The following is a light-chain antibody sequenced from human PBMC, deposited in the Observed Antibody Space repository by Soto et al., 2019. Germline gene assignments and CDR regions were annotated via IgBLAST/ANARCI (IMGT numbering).Light chain of an antibody. V-gene: IGLV2-14*01. CDR3: TSYTTISTLYV. CDR1: SNDIGTYSY. CDR2: EVS. Sequence: QSALTQPASVSGSPGQSITISCTGTSNDIGTYSYVSWYQQHPGKAPKVMIYEVSNRPSGISSRFSGSKSGNTASLTISGLQAEDEADYYCTSYTTISTLYVFGSGTKVTVL. J-gene: IGLJ1*01.